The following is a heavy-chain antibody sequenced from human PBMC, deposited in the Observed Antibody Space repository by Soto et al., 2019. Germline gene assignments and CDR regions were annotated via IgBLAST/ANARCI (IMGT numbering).Heavy chain of an antibody. D-gene: IGHD3-16*01. Sequence: QVQLVQSGAEVKKPGSSVKVSCKASGGTFSSYAISWVRQAPGQGLEWMGGIIPIFGTANYAQKFQGRVTITADESTSTAYMELSGLRSEDTAVYYCARGRGVITFGGAPYYFDYWGQGTLVTVSS. J-gene: IGHJ4*02. V-gene: IGHV1-69*01. CDR1: GGTFSSYA. CDR2: IIPIFGTA. CDR3: ARGRGVITFGGAPYYFDY.